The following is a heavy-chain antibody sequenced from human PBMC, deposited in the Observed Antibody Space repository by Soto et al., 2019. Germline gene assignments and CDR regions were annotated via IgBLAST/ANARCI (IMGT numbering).Heavy chain of an antibody. CDR1: GGTFSTSA. CDR3: ARDKDRQQLGGNCYYMWDV. CDR2: IMPIFRTP. V-gene: IGHV1-69*13. Sequence: QVQLEQSGAEVKKPGSSVKVSCKASGGTFSTSAISWVRQAPGQGLEWMGGIMPIFRTPDYAQKFQGRVTITADESASTANMELSGLRSDDTAVYYCARDKDRQQLGGNCYYMWDVWGQGTRVTVSS. D-gene: IGHD1-26*01. J-gene: IGHJ6*02.